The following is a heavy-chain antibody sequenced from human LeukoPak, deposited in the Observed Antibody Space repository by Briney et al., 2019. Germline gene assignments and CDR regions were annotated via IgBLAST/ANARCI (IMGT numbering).Heavy chain of an antibody. Sequence: GGSLRLSCAASGFTFSSYAMSWVRQAPGKALEGVSAISGSGGSTYYADSVKGRFTISRDNSKNTLYLQMNSLRAEDTAVYYCAKDPNGDYIGTFDIWGQGTMVTVSS. D-gene: IGHD4-17*01. J-gene: IGHJ3*02. V-gene: IGHV3-23*01. CDR2: ISGSGGST. CDR1: GFTFSSYA. CDR3: AKDPNGDYIGTFDI.